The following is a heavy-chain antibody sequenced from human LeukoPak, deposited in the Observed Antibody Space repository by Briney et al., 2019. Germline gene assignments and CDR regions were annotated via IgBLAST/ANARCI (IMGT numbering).Heavy chain of an antibody. J-gene: IGHJ6*02. CDR1: GFTFSSSA. CDR3: AKGKLDFWSGQYYYYYAMDV. CDR2: ISGSDGNT. Sequence: GGSLRLSCAASGFTFSSSAMSWVRLAPGRGLEWVSAISGSDGNTYHADSVKGRFTISRDISKNTLYLQMNSLRAEDTAVYYCAKGKLDFWSGQYYYYYAMDVWGQGTTVTVSS. D-gene: IGHD3-3*01. V-gene: IGHV3-23*01.